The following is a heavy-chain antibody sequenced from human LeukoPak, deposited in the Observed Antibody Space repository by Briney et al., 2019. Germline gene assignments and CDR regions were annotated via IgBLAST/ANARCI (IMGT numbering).Heavy chain of an antibody. CDR3: ARDKSGGYTRTRVWFDP. D-gene: IGHD6-13*01. Sequence: GGSLRLSCTASGFTLSSYWMHWVRQAPGKGLVWVSRINSDGSSINYADSVRGRFTISRDNAKNTVHLQMNSLRAEDTAVYYCARDKSGGYTRTRVWFDPWGQGTLVTVSS. J-gene: IGHJ5*02. CDR2: INSDGSSI. CDR1: GFTLSSYW. V-gene: IGHV3-74*01.